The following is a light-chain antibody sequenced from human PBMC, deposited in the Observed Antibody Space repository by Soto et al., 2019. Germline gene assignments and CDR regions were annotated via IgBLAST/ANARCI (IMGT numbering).Light chain of an antibody. J-gene: IGLJ3*02. V-gene: IGLV2-14*01. CDR1: SSDIGGYKY. Sequence: QSVLTQPASVSGSPGQSITISCTGTSSDIGGYKYVSWYQQHPGKAPKLIIYEVTNRPSGVSNRFSGSKSGNTASLTISGLQAEDEADYYCSSYTISSTLVLFGGGTKVTVL. CDR3: SSYTISSTLVL. CDR2: EVT.